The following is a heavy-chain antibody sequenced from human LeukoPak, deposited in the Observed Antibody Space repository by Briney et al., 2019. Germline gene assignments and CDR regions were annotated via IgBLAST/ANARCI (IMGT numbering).Heavy chain of an antibody. J-gene: IGHJ4*02. V-gene: IGHV4-61*01. CDR3: ARDRGRWPKYYFDY. D-gene: IGHD1-26*01. CDR2: IYHSGST. Sequence: SQTLSLTCTVSGGSISSGSYYWSWIRQPPGKGLEWIGYIYHSGSTNYNPSLKSRVTISVDTSKNQFSLKLSSVTAADTAVYYCARDRGRWPKYYFDYWGQGTLVTVSS. CDR1: GGSISSGSYY.